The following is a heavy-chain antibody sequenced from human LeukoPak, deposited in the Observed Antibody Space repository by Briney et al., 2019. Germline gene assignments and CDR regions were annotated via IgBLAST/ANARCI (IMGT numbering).Heavy chain of an antibody. Sequence: SETLSLTCTVSGGSISSYYWSWIRQPPGKGLEWIGYIYYSGSTNYNPSLKSRVTISVDTSKNQFYLKLNSVTAADTTVYYCARQMGNYDNLPGYMPPPNWFDPWGQGTLVTVSS. D-gene: IGHD3-9*01. CDR2: IYYSGST. CDR1: GGSISSYY. CDR3: ARQMGNYDNLPGYMPPPNWFDP. J-gene: IGHJ5*02. V-gene: IGHV4-59*08.